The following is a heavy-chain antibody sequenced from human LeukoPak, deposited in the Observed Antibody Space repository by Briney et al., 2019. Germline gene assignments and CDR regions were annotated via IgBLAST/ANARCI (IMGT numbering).Heavy chain of an antibody. CDR2: TSGNGEKT. J-gene: IGHJ4*02. V-gene: IGHV3-23*01. CDR3: ARDPGDTTLVYDY. D-gene: IGHD1-1*01. CDR1: GFTFSSYA. Sequence: GGSLRLSCVASGFTFSSYAMGWVRQAPGKGLEWVSSTSGNGEKTFYADSVKGRFTISRDNSKYTVYLQMNSLRVDDTAVYYCARDPGDTTLVYDYWGQGTLVTVSS.